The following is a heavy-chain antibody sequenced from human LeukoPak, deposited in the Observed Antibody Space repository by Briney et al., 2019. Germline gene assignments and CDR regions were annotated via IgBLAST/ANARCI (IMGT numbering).Heavy chain of an antibody. CDR3: ARDRNVVVPADPFDY. V-gene: IGHV3-7*03. CDR2: IKQDGSEK. CDR1: GFTFSNYY. J-gene: IGHJ4*02. D-gene: IGHD2-2*01. Sequence: GGSLRLSCAASGFTFSNYYMNWVRQAPGKGLEWVANIKQDGSEKYYVDSVRGRSTISRDNAKKSLYLQMNSLRAEDTAVYYCARDRNVVVPADPFDYWGQGTLVTVSS.